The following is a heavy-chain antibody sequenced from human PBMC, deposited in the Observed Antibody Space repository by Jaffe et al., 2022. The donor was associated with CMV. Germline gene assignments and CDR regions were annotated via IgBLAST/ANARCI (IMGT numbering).Heavy chain of an antibody. D-gene: IGHD3-3*01. V-gene: IGHV3-21*01. CDR2: ISSSSSYI. J-gene: IGHJ6*03. Sequence: EVQLVESGGGLVKPGGSLRLSCAASGFTFSSYSMNWVRQAPGKGLEWVSSISSSSSYIYYADSVKGRFTISRDNAKNSLYLQMNSLRAEDTAVYYCARVTETYYDFWSGYSYYYYYYMDVWGKGTTVTVSS. CDR1: GFTFSSYS. CDR3: ARVTETYYDFWSGYSYYYYYYMDV.